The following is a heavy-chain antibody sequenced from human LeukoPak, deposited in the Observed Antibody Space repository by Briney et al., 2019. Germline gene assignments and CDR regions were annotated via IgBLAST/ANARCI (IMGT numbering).Heavy chain of an antibody. D-gene: IGHD1-26*01. J-gene: IGHJ4*02. V-gene: IGHV4-39*07. CDR2: IYYSGST. CDR3: ARGSGSYYAKFDY. Sequence: PSETLSLTCTVSGGSISSSSYYWGWIRQPPGKGLEWIGSIYYSGSTYYNPSLKSRVTISVDTSKNQFSLKLSSVTAADTAVYYCARGSGSYYAKFDYWGQGTLVTVSS. CDR1: GGSISSSSYY.